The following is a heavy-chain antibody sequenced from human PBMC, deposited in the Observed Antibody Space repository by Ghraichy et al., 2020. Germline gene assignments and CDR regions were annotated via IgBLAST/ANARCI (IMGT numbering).Heavy chain of an antibody. V-gene: IGHV6-1*01. Sequence: SQTLSLTCAISGDSVSSNSAAWNWIRQSPSRGLEWLGRTYYRSKWYNDYAVSVKSRITINPDTSKNQFSLQLNSVTPEDTAVYYCAREVIEQWLVEGYNWFDPWGQGTLVTVSS. J-gene: IGHJ5*02. D-gene: IGHD6-19*01. CDR2: TYYRSKWYN. CDR1: GDSVSSNSAA. CDR3: AREVIEQWLVEGYNWFDP.